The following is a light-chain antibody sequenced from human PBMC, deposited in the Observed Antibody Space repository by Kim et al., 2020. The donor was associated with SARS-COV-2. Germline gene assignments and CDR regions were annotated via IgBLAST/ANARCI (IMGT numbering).Light chain of an antibody. CDR2: QDN. CDR1: KLGDEY. Sequence: SYELTQPPSVSVSPGQTASITCSGDKLGDEYACWYQQKPGQSPVLVIYQDNKRPSGIPERFSGSNSGNTATLTISGTQAMDEADYYCQAWDSSTVVVGGGTKLTVL. J-gene: IGLJ3*02. CDR3: QAWDSSTVV. V-gene: IGLV3-1*01.